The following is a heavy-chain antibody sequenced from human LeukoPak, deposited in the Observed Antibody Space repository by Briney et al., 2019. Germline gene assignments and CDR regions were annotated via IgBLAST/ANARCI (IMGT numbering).Heavy chain of an antibody. D-gene: IGHD5-12*01. J-gene: IGHJ4*02. CDR2: IRYDGSNK. CDR3: ARDRTNIVATITGLDY. CDR1: GFTFSSYG. V-gene: IGHV3-30*02. Sequence: GRSLRLSCAASGFTFSSYGMHWVRQAPGKGLEWVAFIRYDGSNKYYADSVKGRFTISRDNSKNTLYLQMNSLGAEDTAVYYCARDRTNIVATITGLDYWGQGTLVTVSS.